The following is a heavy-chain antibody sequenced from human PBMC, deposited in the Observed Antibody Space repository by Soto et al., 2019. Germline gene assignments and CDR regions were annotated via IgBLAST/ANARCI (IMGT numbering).Heavy chain of an antibody. CDR1: GGSIDSTDFY. V-gene: IGHV4-39*01. Sequence: QVQLQESGPRLVKSSETLSLTCSVSGGSIDSTDFYWDWLRQAPGVGVEWIGSTYYRRNNYYNSFLRSRVTLSVYTSKNQCSLRLSSVTAADTAGYYCARHGHWAPFDDWGQGTLVTVSS. D-gene: IGHD3-16*01. CDR3: ARHGHWAPFDD. J-gene: IGHJ4*02. CDR2: TYYRRNN.